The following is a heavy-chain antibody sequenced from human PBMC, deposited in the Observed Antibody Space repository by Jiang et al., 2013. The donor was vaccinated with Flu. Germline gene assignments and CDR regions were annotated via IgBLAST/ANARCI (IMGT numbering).Heavy chain of an antibody. CDR1: GYTFTSYY. J-gene: IGHJ4*02. CDR2: INPSGGST. D-gene: IGHD3-3*01. CDR3: ARGGGRLRFLEWLSHFDY. V-gene: IGHV1-46*01. Sequence: GYTFTSYYMHWVRQAPGQGLEWMGIINPSGGSTSYAQKFQGRVTMTRDTSTSTVYMELSSLRSEDTAVYYCARGGGRLRFLEWLSHFDYWGQGTLVTVSS.